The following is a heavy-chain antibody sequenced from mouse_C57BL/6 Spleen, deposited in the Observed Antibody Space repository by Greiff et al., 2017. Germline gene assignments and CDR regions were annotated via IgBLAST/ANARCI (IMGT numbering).Heavy chain of an antibody. CDR2: FYPGSGSI. CDR3: ARHEYYYGSSPAWFAY. CDR1: GYTFTEYT. Sequence: QVQLQQSGAELVKPGASVKLSCKASGYTFTEYTIHWVKQRSGKGLEWIGWFYPGSGSIKYNEKFKDKATLTADTSSSTVYMELSRLTSEDSAVYFCARHEYYYGSSPAWFAYRGQGTLVTVSA. J-gene: IGHJ3*01. V-gene: IGHV1-62-2*01. D-gene: IGHD1-1*01.